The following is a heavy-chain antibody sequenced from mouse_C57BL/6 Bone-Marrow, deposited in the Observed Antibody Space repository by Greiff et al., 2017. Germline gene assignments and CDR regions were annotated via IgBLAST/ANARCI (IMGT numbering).Heavy chain of an antibody. J-gene: IGHJ1*03. CDR1: GFNIKDDY. CDR2: IDPENGDT. CDR3: TTLITTVVATPYWYCDV. V-gene: IGHV14-4*01. D-gene: IGHD1-1*01. Sequence: EVQLQQSGAELVRPGASVKLSCTASGFNIKDDYMHWVKQRPEQGLEWIGWIDPENGDTEYASKFQGKATITADPSSNTAYLQLSSLTSEDTAVYYCTTLITTVVATPYWYCDVWGTGTTVTVSS.